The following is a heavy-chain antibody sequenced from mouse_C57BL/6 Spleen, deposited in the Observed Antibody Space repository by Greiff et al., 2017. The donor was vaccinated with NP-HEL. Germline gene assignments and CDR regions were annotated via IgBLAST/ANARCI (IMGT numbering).Heavy chain of an antibody. V-gene: IGHV14-2*01. CDR3: ASITTVVAHYFDY. CDR1: GFNIKDYY. CDR2: IDPEDGET. Sequence: EVKLMESGAELVKPGASVKLSCTASGFNIKDYYMHWVKQRTEQGLEWIGRIDPEDGETKYAPKFQGKATITADTSSNTAYLQLSSLTSEDTAVYYCASITTVVAHYFDYWGQGTTLTVSS. D-gene: IGHD1-1*01. J-gene: IGHJ2*01.